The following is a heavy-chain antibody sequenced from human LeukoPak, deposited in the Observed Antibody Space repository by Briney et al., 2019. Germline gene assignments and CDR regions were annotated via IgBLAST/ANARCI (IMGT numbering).Heavy chain of an antibody. D-gene: IGHD3-10*01. J-gene: IGHJ5*02. CDR3: AHPSYGSGSSWFDP. Sequence: ASVKVSCKASGGTFSSYAISWVRQAPGQGLEWMGGIIPIFGTANYAQKFQGRVTITADESTSTAYMELSSLRSEDTAVYYCAHPSYGSGSSWFDPWGQGALVTVSS. CDR1: GGTFSSYA. CDR2: IIPIFGTA. V-gene: IGHV1-69*01.